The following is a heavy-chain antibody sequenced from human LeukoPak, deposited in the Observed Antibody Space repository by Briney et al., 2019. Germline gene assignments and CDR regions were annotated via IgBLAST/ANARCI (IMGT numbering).Heavy chain of an antibody. CDR1: GFTFSSYG. CDR2: IRYDGSNS. Sequence: GGSLRLSCAASGFTFSSYGMHWVRRAPGKGLEWVAFIRYDGSNSYYADSVKGRFTISRDNSKNTLYLQMSSLKAEDTAVYYCAKDPAYSSSWHFFDYWGQGTLVTVSS. V-gene: IGHV3-30*02. J-gene: IGHJ4*02. D-gene: IGHD6-13*01. CDR3: AKDPAYSSSWHFFDY.